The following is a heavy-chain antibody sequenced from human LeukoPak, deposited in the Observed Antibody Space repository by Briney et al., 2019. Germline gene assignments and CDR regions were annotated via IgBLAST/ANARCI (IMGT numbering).Heavy chain of an antibody. CDR1: GGSISRGGYY. CDR2: IYYSGST. J-gene: IGHJ4*02. V-gene: IGHV4-31*03. Sequence: SQTLSLTCTLSGGSISRGGYYWSWIRQHPGKGLEWIGYIYYSGSTYYNPSLKSRVTISVDTSKNQFSLKLSSVTAADTAVYYCAREVGATYFDYWGQGTLVTVS. CDR3: AREVGATYFDY. D-gene: IGHD1-26*01.